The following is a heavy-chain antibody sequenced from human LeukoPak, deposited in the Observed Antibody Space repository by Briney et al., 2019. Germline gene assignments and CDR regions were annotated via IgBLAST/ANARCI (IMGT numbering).Heavy chain of an antibody. CDR2: IKEDGSDT. Sequence: GGSLRLSCSGSGFNFNQYWLTWVRQAPGRGLEWVANIKEDGSDTYYVDSVRGRFAIFRDNARNSVYLQMNSLRVEDTAVYYCAKCHSGNYYYGMDVWGQGTTVTVSS. J-gene: IGHJ6*02. V-gene: IGHV3-7*05. D-gene: IGHD1-26*01. CDR1: GFNFNQYW. CDR3: AKCHSGNYYYGMDV.